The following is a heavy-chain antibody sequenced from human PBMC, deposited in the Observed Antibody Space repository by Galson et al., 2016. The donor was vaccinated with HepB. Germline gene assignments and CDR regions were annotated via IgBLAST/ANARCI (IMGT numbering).Heavy chain of an antibody. Sequence: LRLSCAASGFTFSGSAMSWVRQAPGKGLGWVSAIVPGGDSTYYADSVTARFIVSRDNSQNTLYLQMNSLRADDTAVYYCAKGGDYDAWGQGTLVIVSS. CDR2: IVPGGDST. J-gene: IGHJ5*02. V-gene: IGHV3-23*01. CDR3: AKGGDYDA. CDR1: GFTFSGSA. D-gene: IGHD2-21*02.